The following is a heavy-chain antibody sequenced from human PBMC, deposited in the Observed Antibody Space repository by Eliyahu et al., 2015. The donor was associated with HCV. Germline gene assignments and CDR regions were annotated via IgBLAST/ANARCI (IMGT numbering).Heavy chain of an antibody. D-gene: IGHD3/OR15-3a*01. V-gene: IGHV4-61*01. CDR2: IHYSGRX. CDR1: GGSVSXGTYY. J-gene: IGHJ6*04. Sequence: QVQLQESGPGLVKPSETLSLTCXVSGGSVSXGTYYWSWXRQPPGKGLEWIGYIHYSGRXNYNPXLKXRVTISVDTXKNQLSLNLSSVTAADTAVYYCARDGSTYYDFWNGPENGMDVWGKGTTVTVSS. CDR3: ARDGSTYYDFWNGPENGMDV.